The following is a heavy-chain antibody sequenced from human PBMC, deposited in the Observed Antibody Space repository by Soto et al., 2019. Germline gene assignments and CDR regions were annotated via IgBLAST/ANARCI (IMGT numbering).Heavy chain of an antibody. CDR3: AKDLSSWGLKGIRFLEWLSPPTSGMDV. V-gene: IGHV3-23*01. Sequence: QPGGSLRLSCAASGFTFSSYAMSWVRQAPGKGLEWISAVSGSGGSTYYADSVKGRFTISRDNSKDTLYLQMNSLRAEDTAVYYCAKDLSSWGLKGIRFLEWLSPPTSGMDVWGQGTTVTVSS. CDR1: GFTFSSYA. J-gene: IGHJ6*02. D-gene: IGHD3-3*01. CDR2: VSGSGGST.